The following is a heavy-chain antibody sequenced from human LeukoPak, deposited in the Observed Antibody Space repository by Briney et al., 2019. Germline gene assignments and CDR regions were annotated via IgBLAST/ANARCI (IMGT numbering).Heavy chain of an antibody. CDR3: AREASYDFWSGYLPFDP. CDR2: IYYSGST. CDR1: GGSISSYY. D-gene: IGHD3-3*01. V-gene: IGHV4-59*01. Sequence: PSETLSLTCTVSGGSISSYYWSWIRQPPGKGLEWLGYIYYSGSTNYNPSLKSRVTISVDTSKNQFSLKLSSVTAADTAVYYCAREASYDFWSGYLPFDPWGQGTLVTVSS. J-gene: IGHJ5*02.